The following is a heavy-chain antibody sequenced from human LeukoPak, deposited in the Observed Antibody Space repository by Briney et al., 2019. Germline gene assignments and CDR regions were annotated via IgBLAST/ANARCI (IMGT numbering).Heavy chain of an antibody. CDR1: GFTFSSYG. V-gene: IGHV3-30*18. CDR2: ISYDGSNK. Sequence: GGSLRLSCAASGFTFSSYGMHWVRQAPGKGLEWVAVISYDGSNKYYADSVKGRFTISRDNSKNTLYLQMNSLRAEDTAVYYCAKDWGSVDTAMVSRGYFDYWGQGTLVTVSS. CDR3: AKDWGSVDTAMVSRGYFDY. D-gene: IGHD5-18*01. J-gene: IGHJ4*02.